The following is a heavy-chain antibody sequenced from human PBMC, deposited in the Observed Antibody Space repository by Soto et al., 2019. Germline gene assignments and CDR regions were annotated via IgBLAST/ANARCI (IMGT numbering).Heavy chain of an antibody. D-gene: IGHD5-18*01. CDR2: IYYSGST. J-gene: IGHJ4*02. CDR1: GGSISSYY. V-gene: IGHV4-59*01. Sequence: SETLSLTCTVSGGSISSYYWSWIRQPPGKGLEWIGYIYYSGSTNYNPSLKSRVTISVDTSRNQFSLKLSSVTAADTAVYYCARVPNVDTAMVADYWSQGTLVTVSS. CDR3: ARVPNVDTAMVADY.